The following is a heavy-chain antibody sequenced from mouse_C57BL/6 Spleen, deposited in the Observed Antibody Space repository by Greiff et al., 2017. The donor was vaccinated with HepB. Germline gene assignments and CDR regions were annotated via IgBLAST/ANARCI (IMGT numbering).Heavy chain of an antibody. Sequence: DVKLVESGGGLVKPGGSLKLSCAASGFTFSDYGMHWVRQAPEKGLEWVAYISSGSSTIYYADTVKGRFTISRDNAKNTLFLQMTSLRSEDTAMYYCERQDYGGSSHCYFDVWGTGTTVTASS. CDR2: ISSGSSTI. CDR3: ERQDYGGSSHCYFDV. CDR1: GFTFSDYG. J-gene: IGHJ1*03. D-gene: IGHD1-1*01. V-gene: IGHV5-17*01.